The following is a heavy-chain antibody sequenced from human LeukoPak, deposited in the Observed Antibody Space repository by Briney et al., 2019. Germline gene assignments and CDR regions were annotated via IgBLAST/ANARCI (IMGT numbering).Heavy chain of an antibody. J-gene: IGHJ4*02. D-gene: IGHD5-12*01. Sequence: GGSLRLSCAASGFTFSSYEMNWVRQAPGKGLEWVSYVSSSGSTIYYADSVKGRFTISRDNAKNSLYLQMNSLRAEDTAVYYCARDAYSGYDFDYWGQGTLVTVSS. CDR3: ARDAYSGYDFDY. V-gene: IGHV3-48*03. CDR1: GFTFSSYE. CDR2: VSSSGSTI.